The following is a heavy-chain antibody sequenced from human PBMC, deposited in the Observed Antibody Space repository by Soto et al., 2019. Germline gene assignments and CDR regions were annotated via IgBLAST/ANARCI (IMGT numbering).Heavy chain of an antibody. D-gene: IGHD5-18*01. CDR2: ISYSGTT. Sequence: PSETPSLTCTVSGDSISSNNNYWSWIRQPPGEGLEWTGFISYSGTTSYSPSLKSRVAISLDTSKNQFSLSLSSVTAADTAVYYCARGRGYSYGLDPWGQGTLVTVS. CDR1: GDSISSNNNY. CDR3: ARGRGYSYGLDP. J-gene: IGHJ5*02. V-gene: IGHV4-30-4*01.